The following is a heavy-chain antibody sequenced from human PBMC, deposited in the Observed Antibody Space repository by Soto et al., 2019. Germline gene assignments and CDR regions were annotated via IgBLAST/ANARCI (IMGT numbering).Heavy chain of an antibody. V-gene: IGHV3-23*01. CDR2: ISGSGGST. D-gene: IGHD3-10*01. Sequence: VQLLESGGGLVQPGGSLRLSCAASGFTFSSYAMSWVRQAPGKGLEWVSAISGSGGSTYYADSVKGRFTISRDNSKNTLYLQMNSLRAEDTDVYYCAKGGSHYYYYMDVWGKGTTVTVSS. CDR1: GFTFSSYA. J-gene: IGHJ6*03. CDR3: AKGGSHYYYYMDV.